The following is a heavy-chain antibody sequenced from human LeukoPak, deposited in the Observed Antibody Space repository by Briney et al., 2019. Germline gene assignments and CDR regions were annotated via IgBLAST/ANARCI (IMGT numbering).Heavy chain of an antibody. CDR2: INHSGST. V-gene: IGHV4-34*01. J-gene: IGHJ4*02. CDR1: GGSFSGNS. CDR3: ARGYYFDY. Sequence: SETLSLTCAVYGGSFSGNSWSWIRQPPGKGLEWIGEINHSGSTYYNPSLKSRVTISVDKSKSQVSLKLSTVTAADTAVYYCARGYYFDYWGQGTLVTVSS.